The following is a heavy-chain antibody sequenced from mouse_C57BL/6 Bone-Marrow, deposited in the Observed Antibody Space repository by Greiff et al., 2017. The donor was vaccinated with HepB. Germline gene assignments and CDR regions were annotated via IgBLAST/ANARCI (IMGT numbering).Heavy chain of an antibody. Sequence: QVQLQQSGPELVKPGASVKISCKASGYAFSSSWMNWVKQRPGKGLEWIGRIYPGDGDTNYNGKFKGKATLTADKSSSTAYMQLSSLTSEDSAVYFCVRDDYYGREDYAMDYWGQGTSVTVSS. CDR2: IYPGDGDT. CDR3: VRDDYYGREDYAMDY. V-gene: IGHV1-82*01. CDR1: GYAFSSSW. J-gene: IGHJ4*01. D-gene: IGHD1-1*01.